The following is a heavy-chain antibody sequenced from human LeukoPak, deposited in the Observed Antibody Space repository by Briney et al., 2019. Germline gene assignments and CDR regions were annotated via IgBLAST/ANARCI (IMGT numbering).Heavy chain of an antibody. J-gene: IGHJ4*02. CDR2: IYPNSGGT. V-gene: IGHV1-2*02. Sequence: ASVKVSCKASGYTFTGYYMHWVRQAPRQGLEWMGWIYPNSGGTNYAQKFQGRVTMTRDTSISTAYMELSRLRSDDTAVYYCAPSATSIAAAYGYWGQGTLVTVSS. D-gene: IGHD6-13*01. CDR3: APSATSIAAAYGY. CDR1: GYTFTGYY.